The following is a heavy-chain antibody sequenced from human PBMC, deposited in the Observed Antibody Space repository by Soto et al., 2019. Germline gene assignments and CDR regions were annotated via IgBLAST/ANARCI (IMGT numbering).Heavy chain of an antibody. V-gene: IGHV1-18*01. CDR2: ISAYNGNK. J-gene: IGHJ4*02. CDR1: GYTFGTYG. D-gene: IGHD4-4*01. Sequence: GASVKVSCKASGYTFGTYGINWVRQAPGQGLEWMGWISAYNGNKNYAQKFQGRVTMTTDTSTSTAYMELRSLRSDDTAVYYCARAHDYRSGPTPFDYWGQGTLVTVSS. CDR3: ARAHDYRSGPTPFDY.